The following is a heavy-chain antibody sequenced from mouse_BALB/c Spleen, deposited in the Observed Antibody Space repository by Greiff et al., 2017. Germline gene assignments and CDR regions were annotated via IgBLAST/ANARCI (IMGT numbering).Heavy chain of an antibody. V-gene: IGHV3-8*02. CDR2: ISYSGST. D-gene: IGHD2-14*01. CDR3: ARFGYDGAWFAY. Sequence: EVKVIESGPSLVKPSQTLSLTCSVTGDSITSGYWNWIRKFPGNKLEYMGYISYSGSTYYNPSLKSRISITRDTSKNQYYLQLNSVTTEDTATYYCARFGYDGAWFAYWGQGTLVTVSA. J-gene: IGHJ3*01. CDR1: GDSITSGY.